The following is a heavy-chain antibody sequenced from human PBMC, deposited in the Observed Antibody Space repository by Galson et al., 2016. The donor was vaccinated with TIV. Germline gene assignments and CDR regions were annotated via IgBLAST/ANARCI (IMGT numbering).Heavy chain of an antibody. V-gene: IGHV1-69*02. J-gene: IGHJ4*02. Sequence: YAQKFQGRVTITADRSTITFYMELNSLRSEDTAVYYCARTPGTTGDTPDDSWGQGTLVTVSS. CDR3: ARTPGTTGDTPDDS. D-gene: IGHD1-1*01.